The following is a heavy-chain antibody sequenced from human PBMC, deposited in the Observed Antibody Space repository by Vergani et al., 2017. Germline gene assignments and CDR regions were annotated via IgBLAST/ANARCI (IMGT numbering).Heavy chain of an antibody. D-gene: IGHD3-22*01. V-gene: IGHV1-18*01. CDR1: GYSFINYG. CDR2: VSPYNGNT. Sequence: QVQLVQSGDEVKKPGASVKVSCKTSGYSFINYGISWVRQAPGQGLEWLGWVSPYNGNTNYGQKIQGRVTMTEDRSTDTAYMELSSLRPEDTALYYCAIVTDYYDSSGYYLDYWGQGTLVTVSS. J-gene: IGHJ4*02. CDR3: AIVTDYYDSSGYYLDY.